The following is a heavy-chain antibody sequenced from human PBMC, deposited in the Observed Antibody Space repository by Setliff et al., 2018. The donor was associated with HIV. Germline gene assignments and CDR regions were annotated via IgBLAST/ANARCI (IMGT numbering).Heavy chain of an antibody. V-gene: IGHV4-39*01. CDR3: ARLRVKQPVPEALDI. D-gene: IGHD6-6*01. CDR1: GGSISNSNYF. Sequence: ASETLSLTCTVSGGSISNSNYFWGWVRQPPGKGLEWIGTIYYTGSTYYNPSLKSRVTIFVDTSKNQFSLKLSSVTAADTAVYSCARLRVKQPVPEALDIWGQGTMVTVSS. CDR2: IYYTGST. J-gene: IGHJ3*02.